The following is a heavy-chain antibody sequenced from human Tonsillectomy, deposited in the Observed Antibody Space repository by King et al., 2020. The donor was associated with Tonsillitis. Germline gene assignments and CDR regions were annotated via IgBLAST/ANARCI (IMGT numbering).Heavy chain of an antibody. V-gene: IGHV3-30*18. CDR1: GFTFSSYG. CDR3: AKGGVVRDYYYYYGMDV. J-gene: IGHJ6*02. CDR2: ISYDGSNK. Sequence: VQLVESGGGVVQPGRSLRLSCAASGFTFSSYGMHRVRQAPGKGLEWVAVISYDGSNKYYADSVKGRFTISRDNSKNTLYLQMNSLRAEDTAVYYCAKGGVVRDYYYYYGMDVWGQGTTVTVSS. D-gene: IGHD2-15*01.